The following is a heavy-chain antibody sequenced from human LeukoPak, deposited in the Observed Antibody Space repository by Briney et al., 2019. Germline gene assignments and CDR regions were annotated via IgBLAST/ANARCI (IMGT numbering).Heavy chain of an antibody. CDR3: AKDNLAWKLVYAFDI. D-gene: IGHD1-26*01. V-gene: IGHV3-9*01. CDR1: GFTLDDYG. J-gene: IGHJ3*02. CDR2: ISWNSGSI. Sequence: GGSLRLSCAASGFTLDDYGMHWVRQAPGKGLEWVSGISWNSGSIDYADSVKGRFTISRDNAKNSLYLQMSSLRVEDTALYYCAKDNLAWKLVYAFDIWGQGTMVTVSS.